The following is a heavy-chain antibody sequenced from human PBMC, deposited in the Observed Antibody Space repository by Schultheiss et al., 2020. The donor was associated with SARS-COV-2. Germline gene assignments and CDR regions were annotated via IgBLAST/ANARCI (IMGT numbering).Heavy chain of an antibody. D-gene: IGHD2-15*01. V-gene: IGHV4-34*01. Sequence: SETLSLTCAVSGGSFSDHYCTWIRQSPGKGLEYIGEVTHSGSTDYNPSLKSRVTISVDTSKNQFSLKLSSVTAADTAVYYCARDTRAYCSGGSCNWFDPWGQGTLVTVSS. CDR3: ARDTRAYCSGGSCNWFDP. J-gene: IGHJ5*02. CDR1: GGSFSDHY. CDR2: VTHSGST.